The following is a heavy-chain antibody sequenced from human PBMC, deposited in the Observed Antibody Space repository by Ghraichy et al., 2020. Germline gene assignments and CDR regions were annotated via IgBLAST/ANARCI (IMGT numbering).Heavy chain of an antibody. CDR1: GFTFSSYA. V-gene: IGHV3-30*04. Sequence: GGSLRLSCAASGFTFSSYAMHWVRQAPGKGLEWVAVISYDGSNKYYADSVKGRFTISRDNSKNTLYLQMNSLRAEDTAVYYCARDLMYYYDSSGYFNPYNAFDYWGQGTLVTVSS. CDR2: ISYDGSNK. D-gene: IGHD3-22*01. CDR3: ARDLMYYYDSSGYFNPYNAFDY. J-gene: IGHJ4*02.